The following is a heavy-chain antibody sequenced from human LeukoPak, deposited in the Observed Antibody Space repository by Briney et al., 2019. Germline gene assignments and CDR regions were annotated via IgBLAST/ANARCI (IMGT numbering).Heavy chain of an antibody. Sequence: SGPTLEKPTQTLTLTCTFSGFSLSTSGVGVGWIRQPPGKALEWLALIYWNDDKRYSPSLKSRLTITKDTSKNQVVLTMTNMDPVDTATYYCAHTYSSGWYLDYWGQGTLVTVSS. CDR2: IYWNDDK. CDR1: GFSLSTSGVG. D-gene: IGHD6-19*01. V-gene: IGHV2-5*01. J-gene: IGHJ4*02. CDR3: AHTYSSGWYLDY.